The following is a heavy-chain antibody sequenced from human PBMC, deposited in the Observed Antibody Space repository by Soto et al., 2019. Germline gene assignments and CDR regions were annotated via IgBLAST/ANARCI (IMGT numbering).Heavy chain of an antibody. CDR3: ARASATVAAAAIFDY. Sequence: QVQLQESGPGLVKPSGTLSLTCAVSGGSISSSNWWNWVRQPPGKGLEWIGEIYHSGITSYNPSLKSRATXPXXXSXXQFSLKLSSVTAADTAVYYCARASATVAAAAIFDYWGQGTLVTVSS. J-gene: IGHJ4*02. V-gene: IGHV4-4*02. CDR2: IYHSGIT. CDR1: GGSISSSNW. D-gene: IGHD6-13*01.